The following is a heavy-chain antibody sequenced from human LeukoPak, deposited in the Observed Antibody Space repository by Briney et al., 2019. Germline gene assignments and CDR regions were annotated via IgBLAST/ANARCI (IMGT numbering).Heavy chain of an antibody. Sequence: SETLSLTCAVYGGSFSCYYWSWIRQPPGKGLEWIGEINHSGSTNYNPSLKSRVTISVDTSKNQFSLKLSSVTAADTAVYYCARQLWDRPFDYWGQGTLVTVSS. CDR3: ARQLWDRPFDY. D-gene: IGHD5-18*01. V-gene: IGHV4-34*01. J-gene: IGHJ4*02. CDR2: INHSGST. CDR1: GGSFSCYY.